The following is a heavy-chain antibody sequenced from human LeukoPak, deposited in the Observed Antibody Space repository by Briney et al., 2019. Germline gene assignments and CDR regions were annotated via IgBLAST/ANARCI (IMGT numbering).Heavy chain of an antibody. J-gene: IGHJ4*02. CDR3: ARAASVRGVIIIDY. CDR1: GFTFSSYS. D-gene: IGHD3-10*01. V-gene: IGHV3-21*01. CDR2: ISSSSSYI. Sequence: GGSLRLSCTASGFTFSSYSMNWVRQAPGKELEWVSSISSSSSYIYYADSVKGRFTISRDNAKNSLYLQMNSLRAEDTAVYYCARAASVRGVIIIDYWGQGTLVTVSS.